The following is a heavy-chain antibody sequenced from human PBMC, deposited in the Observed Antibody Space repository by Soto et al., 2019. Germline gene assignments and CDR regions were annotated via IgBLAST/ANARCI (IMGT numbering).Heavy chain of an antibody. CDR3: VTGAGWLPDY. CDR2: IYKSEST. D-gene: IGHD5-12*01. J-gene: IGHJ4*02. CDR1: GDSISSFY. Sequence: SETLSLTCTVSGDSISSFYCNWVRQSPGKGLEWIGYIYKSESTKYNPSLQSRVTISADTSKNQFSLRLTSATVADTAVYYCVTGAGWLPDYWGQGTLVTVSS. V-gene: IGHV4-59*01.